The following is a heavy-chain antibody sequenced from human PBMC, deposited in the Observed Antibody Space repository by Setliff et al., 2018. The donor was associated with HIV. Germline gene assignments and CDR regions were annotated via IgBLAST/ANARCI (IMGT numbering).Heavy chain of an antibody. D-gene: IGHD3-22*01. CDR1: GASISSGNYY. CDR3: ARDNYYDSSGIDY. V-gene: IGHV4-61*02. J-gene: IGHJ4*02. CDR2: IYTSGST. Sequence: PSETLSLTCTVSGASISSGNYYWSWIRQPAGKGLEWIGRIYTSGSTNYNPSLKSRVTISVDTSKSQFSLKLSSVTAADTAGYYCARDNYYDSSGIDYWGQGTLVTVSS.